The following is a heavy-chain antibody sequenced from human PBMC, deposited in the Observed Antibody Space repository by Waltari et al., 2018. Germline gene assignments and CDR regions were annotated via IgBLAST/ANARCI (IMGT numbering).Heavy chain of an antibody. CDR2: IDPNSGAT. V-gene: IGHV1-2*02. CDR3: AKEYCAGECRLFDF. J-gene: IGHJ4*02. CDR1: RYAISQHY. D-gene: IGHD2-21*01. Sequence: VQPVQSGTEVRRPGASVQVSCQASRYAISQHYLHWVRRAPGQGLEWMGWIDPNSGATNYGQKFKDRITLTWDTSVNTAYMELTRLASFDTAVYYCAKEYCAGECRLFDFWGQGTGLTVSS.